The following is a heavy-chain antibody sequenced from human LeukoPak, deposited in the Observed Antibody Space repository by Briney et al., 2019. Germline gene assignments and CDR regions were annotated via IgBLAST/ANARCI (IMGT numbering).Heavy chain of an antibody. Sequence: QAGGSLRLSCAASGFTFSSYEMNWVRQAPGKGLEWVSYISSSGSTIYYADSVKGRFTISRDNAKNSLYLQMNSLRADDTAVYYCGRDGYNWNDGDAFDIWGQGTMVSVSS. V-gene: IGHV3-48*03. J-gene: IGHJ3*02. D-gene: IGHD1-1*01. CDR2: ISSSGSTI. CDR3: GRDGYNWNDGDAFDI. CDR1: GFTFSSYE.